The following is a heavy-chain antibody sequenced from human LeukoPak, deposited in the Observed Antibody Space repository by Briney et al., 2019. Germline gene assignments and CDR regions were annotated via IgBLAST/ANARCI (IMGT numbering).Heavy chain of an antibody. Sequence: SETLSLTCTVSGGSISSSSYYWGWIRQPPGKGLEWIGSISYRGSTYYSPSLKSQVTISVDTSKNQFSLKLSSVTAADTAVYYCARRGAAFDIWGQGTMVTVSS. D-gene: IGHD1-26*01. CDR2: ISYRGST. CDR1: GGSISSSSYY. V-gene: IGHV4-39*01. J-gene: IGHJ3*02. CDR3: ARRGAAFDI.